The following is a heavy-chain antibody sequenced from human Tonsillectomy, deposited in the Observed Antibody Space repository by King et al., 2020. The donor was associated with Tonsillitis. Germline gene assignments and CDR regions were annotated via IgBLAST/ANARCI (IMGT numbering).Heavy chain of an antibody. J-gene: IGHJ4*02. D-gene: IGHD2-21*02. CDR3: ARESPTYCGGDCYSGPLDY. Sequence: VQLQESGPGQVKPSQTLSLTCTVSGGSISSIDYYWSWIRQPPGKGLEWIGYIYYSGNTFYNPSLKSRVTMSVDTSKNQFSLKLSSVTAADTAVYYCARESPTYCGGDCYSGPLDYWGQGTLVTVSS. V-gene: IGHV4-30-4*01. CDR2: IYYSGNT. CDR1: GGSISSIDYY.